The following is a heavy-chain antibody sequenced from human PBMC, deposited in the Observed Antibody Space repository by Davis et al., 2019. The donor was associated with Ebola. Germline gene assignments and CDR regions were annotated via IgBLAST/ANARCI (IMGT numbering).Heavy chain of an antibody. Sequence: PGGSLRLSCAASGFRFRGSAMHWVRQAVGKGLEGVTFISYDGKTIYYADSSKGRFTISRDNSRNTVDLQMNSLTPEDTSVYYCVKDRDTKWSFDYWGQGTLVTVSS. D-gene: IGHD2-15*01. V-gene: IGHV3-30*18. CDR3: VKDRDTKWSFDY. CDR2: ISYDGKTI. CDR1: GFRFRGSA. J-gene: IGHJ4*02.